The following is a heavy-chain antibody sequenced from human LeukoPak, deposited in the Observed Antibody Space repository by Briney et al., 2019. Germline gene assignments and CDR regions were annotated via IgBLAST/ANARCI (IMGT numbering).Heavy chain of an antibody. CDR2: IYHSGST. CDR1: GFTFSSYA. J-gene: IGHJ4*02. V-gene: IGHV4-4*02. Sequence: KAGGSLRLSCAASGFTFSSYAMHWVRQAPGKGLEWIGEIYHSGSTNYNPSLKSRVTISVDKSKNQFSLKLSSVTAADTAVYYCARDHLAVAGTRNFDYWGQGTLVTVSS. D-gene: IGHD6-19*01. CDR3: ARDHLAVAGTRNFDY.